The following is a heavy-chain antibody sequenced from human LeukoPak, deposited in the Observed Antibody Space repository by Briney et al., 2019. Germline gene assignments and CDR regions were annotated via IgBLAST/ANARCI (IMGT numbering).Heavy chain of an antibody. CDR2: IYSGGST. CDR1: GFTVSSNY. D-gene: IGHD2-15*01. Sequence: GGSLRLSCAASGFTVSSNYMSWVRQAPGKGLEWVSVIYSGGSTYYADSVKGRFTISRDKAKNSLYLQMNSLRAEDTAVYYCARSIVVEAFDIWGQGTMVTVSS. CDR3: ARSIVVEAFDI. V-gene: IGHV3-66*01. J-gene: IGHJ3*02.